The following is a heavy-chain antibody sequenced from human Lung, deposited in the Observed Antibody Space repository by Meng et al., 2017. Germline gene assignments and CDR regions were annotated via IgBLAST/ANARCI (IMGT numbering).Heavy chain of an antibody. CDR3: ATRGNPYLNC. CDR2: INTYNGKT. J-gene: IGHJ4*02. CDR1: GYTLSSDG. V-gene: IGHV1-18*01. Sequence: QGKLVQPGAEVKQPGASVKVSCEASGYTLSSDGFSWVWQAPGQGLEWLGWINTYNGKTDYAQKFQGRITMTTDTFTSTAYMELRNLRSDDTAVYYCATRGNPYLNCWGQGTLVTVSS.